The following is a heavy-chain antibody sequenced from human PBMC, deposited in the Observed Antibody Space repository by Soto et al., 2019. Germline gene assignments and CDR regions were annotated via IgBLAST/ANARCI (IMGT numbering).Heavy chain of an antibody. CDR2: ISGSGGST. V-gene: IGHV3-23*01. D-gene: IGHD4-17*01. J-gene: IGHJ6*02. Sequence: GGSLRLSCTASGFTFSSYAMSWVRQAPGKGLEWVSAISGSGGSTYYADSVKGRFTISRDNSKNTLYLQMNSLRAEDTAVYYCAKRAYGDYPGGYYYGMDVWGQGTTVTVSS. CDR1: GFTFSSYA. CDR3: AKRAYGDYPGGYYYGMDV.